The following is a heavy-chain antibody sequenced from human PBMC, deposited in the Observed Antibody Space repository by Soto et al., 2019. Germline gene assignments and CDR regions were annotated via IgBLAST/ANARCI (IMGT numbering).Heavy chain of an antibody. V-gene: IGHV6-1*01. CDR2: TYYRSNWYN. Sequence: SQTLSLTCPISWDIACSNDHDWNWIRQSPSRGVEWLGRTYYRSNWYNYYAVSVKSRITITPDTSKNQFSLQLNSVTPKDTAVYYCARAIVVPAAIQLYYDYGMDVWGQGTTVTVSS. CDR3: ARAIVVPAAIQLYYDYGMDV. D-gene: IGHD2-2*02. J-gene: IGHJ6*02. CDR1: WDIACSNDHD.